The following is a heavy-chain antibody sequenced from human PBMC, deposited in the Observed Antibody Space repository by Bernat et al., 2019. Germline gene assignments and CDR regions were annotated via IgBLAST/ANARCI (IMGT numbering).Heavy chain of an antibody. CDR3: ARIGTGRPFDP. Sequence: QVQLVESGGGVVQPGRSLRLSCAASGFTFSSYAMHWVRQAPGKGLEWVAVISYDGSNKYYADSVKGRFTITKDNSKNTLYRQMNSLRAEDTAVYYCARIGTGRPFDPWGQGTLVTVSS. CDR1: GFTFSSYA. CDR2: ISYDGSNK. J-gene: IGHJ5*02. D-gene: IGHD6-13*01. V-gene: IGHV3-30-3*01.